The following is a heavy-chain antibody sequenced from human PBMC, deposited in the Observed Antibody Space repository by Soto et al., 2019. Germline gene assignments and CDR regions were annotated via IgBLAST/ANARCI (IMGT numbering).Heavy chain of an antibody. D-gene: IGHD6-6*01. Sequence: XTLSLGCTVSGGSVSSSAYYWDWIRQPPGKGLEWIGAMYYTGNKNYNPSLDSRVTISVDTSKNQFSLKLSSFTTTDTAVYYCARRSSSSLGSLFDPWGRGILGTVSS. J-gene: IGHJ5*02. CDR1: GGSVSSSAYY. CDR3: ARRSSSSLGSLFDP. V-gene: IGHV4-39*01. CDR2: MYYTGNK.